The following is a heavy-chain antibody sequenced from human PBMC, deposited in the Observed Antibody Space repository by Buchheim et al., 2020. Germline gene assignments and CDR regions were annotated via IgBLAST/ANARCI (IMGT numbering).Heavy chain of an antibody. CDR3: AKDRKDSSGYYKGQYYFDY. Sequence: EVQLLESGGGLVQPGGSLRLSCAASGFTFSSYAMSWVRQAPGKGLEWVSAISGSGGSTYYADSVKGRFTISRDNSKNTLYLQMNSLRAEDTAVYYCAKDRKDSSGYYKGQYYFDYWGQGTL. J-gene: IGHJ4*02. V-gene: IGHV3-23*01. D-gene: IGHD3-22*01. CDR1: GFTFSSYA. CDR2: ISGSGGST.